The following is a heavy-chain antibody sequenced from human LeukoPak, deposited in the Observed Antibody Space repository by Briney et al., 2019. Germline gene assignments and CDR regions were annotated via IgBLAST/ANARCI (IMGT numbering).Heavy chain of an antibody. V-gene: IGHV4-31*03. CDR2: IYYSGST. D-gene: IGHD6-6*01. CDR1: GGSISSGGYY. J-gene: IGHJ2*01. CDR3: ARSPTAWYSSSSLGWYFDL. Sequence: PSQTLSLTCTVSGGSISSGGYYWSWIRQHPGKGLEWIGFIYYSGSTYYNPSLKSRVTISVDTSKNQFSLKLSSVTAADTAVYYCARSPTAWYSSSSLGWYFDLWGRGTLVTVSS.